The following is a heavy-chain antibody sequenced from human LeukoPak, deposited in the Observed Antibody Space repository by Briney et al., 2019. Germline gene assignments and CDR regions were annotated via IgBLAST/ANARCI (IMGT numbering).Heavy chain of an antibody. Sequence: PGGSLRLSCAASGLTFNMYTMNWLRQAPGKGLEWVSSIGSSGVYIYYADSVKGRFTISRDNAKNSLYLQMNSLRADDTAVYYCARDRRLQLWSPAGFNYWGQGTLVTASS. CDR3: ARDRRLQLWSPAGFNY. CDR2: IGSSGVYI. V-gene: IGHV3-21*01. CDR1: GLTFNMYT. J-gene: IGHJ4*02. D-gene: IGHD5-18*01.